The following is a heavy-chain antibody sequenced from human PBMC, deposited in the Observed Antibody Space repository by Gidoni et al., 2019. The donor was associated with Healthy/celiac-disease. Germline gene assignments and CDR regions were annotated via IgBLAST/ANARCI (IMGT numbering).Heavy chain of an antibody. Sequence: EVQLVESGGGLVQPGGSLRLPCAASGFTFSSYGMSWVRQAPGKGLACVANIKQDGSEKYYVDSWKGRFTIARDNAKNSLYLQMNSLRAEDTAVYYCASIEDWGQGTLVTVSS. CDR2: IKQDGSEK. CDR3: ASIED. CDR1: GFTFSSYG. V-gene: IGHV3-7*01. J-gene: IGHJ4*02.